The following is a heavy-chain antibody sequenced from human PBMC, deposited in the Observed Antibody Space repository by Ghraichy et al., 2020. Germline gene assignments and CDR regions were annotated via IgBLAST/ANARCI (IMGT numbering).Heavy chain of an antibody. CDR2: ISSSGSYT. CDR3: ARAPGDYYDTSGPILPRSFFDS. V-gene: IGHV3-11*06. CDR1: GFTFSDYY. Sequence: GGSLRLSCAASGFTFSDYYMSWIRQAPGKGLEWISYISSSGSYTDYADSVQGRFTISRDNAKTSLFLQMNRLRAEDTAVYFCARAPGDYYDTSGPILPRSFFDSWGQGALVTVSS. J-gene: IGHJ4*02. D-gene: IGHD3-22*01.